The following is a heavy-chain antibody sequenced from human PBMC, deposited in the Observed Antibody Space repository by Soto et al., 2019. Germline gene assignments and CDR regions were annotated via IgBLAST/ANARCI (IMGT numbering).Heavy chain of an antibody. V-gene: IGHV4-59*07. Sequence: PSDTLSLTCTVSGSSISSYYWSWIRQPPGKGLEWIGNIYYSGSTKNNPSLKSRVTMSLDTSRNQFSLKLSSVTAADTAVYHCASVLIAAAGTDYFDYWGQGIRVTVSS. J-gene: IGHJ4*02. CDR1: GSSISSYY. D-gene: IGHD6-13*01. CDR2: IYYSGST. CDR3: ASVLIAAAGTDYFDY.